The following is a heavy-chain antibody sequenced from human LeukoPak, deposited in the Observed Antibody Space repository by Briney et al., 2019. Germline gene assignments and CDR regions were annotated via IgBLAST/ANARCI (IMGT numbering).Heavy chain of an antibody. CDR1: GDSISSTAFY. J-gene: IGHJ3*02. CDR3: ARRPISDAFDI. D-gene: IGHD3-3*01. CDR2: IYYSGTT. Sequence: SETLSLTCTVSGDSISSTAFYWDWIRQPPGMGLEWIATIYYSGTTYYNSSLESRVTISIDTSKNQFSLKLTSVTAADTAVYYCARRPISDAFDIWGQGRMVIVS. V-gene: IGHV4-39*01.